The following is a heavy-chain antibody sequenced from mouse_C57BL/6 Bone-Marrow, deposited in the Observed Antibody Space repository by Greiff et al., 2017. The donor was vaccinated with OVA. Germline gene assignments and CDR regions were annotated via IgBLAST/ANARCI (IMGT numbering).Heavy chain of an antibody. CDR2: IYPGSGNT. D-gene: IGHD2-3*01. CDR3: ARDDGYFFEY. CDR1: GYTFTDHY. V-gene: IGHV1-76*01. Sequence: QVQLKQSGAEVVRPGASVKMSCKASGYTFTDHYINWVKQRPGQGLEWIARIYPGSGNTYYNEKFKGKATLTAEKSSNTANMQLISRTSEDSAVYFGARDDGYFFEYWGQGTTLTVSS. J-gene: IGHJ2*01.